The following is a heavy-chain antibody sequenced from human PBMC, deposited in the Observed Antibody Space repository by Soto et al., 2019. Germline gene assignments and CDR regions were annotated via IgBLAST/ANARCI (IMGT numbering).Heavy chain of an antibody. Sequence: SGPTLVNPTQTLTLTCTFSGFSLSTSGVGVGWIRQPPGKALEWLAVIYWDDSKRYSPSLESRLTITKDTSKNQVVLTMTNMDPVDTATYYCAHKGYGDYPLDDWGQGTLVTVSS. CDR2: IYWDDSK. CDR1: GFSLSTSGVG. CDR3: AHKGYGDYPLDD. D-gene: IGHD4-17*01. J-gene: IGHJ4*02. V-gene: IGHV2-5*02.